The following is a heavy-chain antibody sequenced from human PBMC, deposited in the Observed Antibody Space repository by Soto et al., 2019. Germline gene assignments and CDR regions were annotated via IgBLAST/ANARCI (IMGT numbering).Heavy chain of an antibody. V-gene: IGHV3-66*01. CDR3: ARSIVRQLIRDFDY. Sequence: EVQLVESGGDLVQPGGSLRLSCAASGFTVSSNYMSWVRQAPGKGLEWVSVIYIGGSTYYADSVKGRFTISRDNSKNTLYLQMNSLRAEDTAVYYCARSIVRQLIRDFDYWGQGTLVTVSS. D-gene: IGHD3-10*01. CDR2: IYIGGST. CDR1: GFTVSSNY. J-gene: IGHJ4*02.